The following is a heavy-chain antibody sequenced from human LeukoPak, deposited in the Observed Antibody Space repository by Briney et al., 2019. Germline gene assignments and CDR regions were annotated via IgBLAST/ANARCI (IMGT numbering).Heavy chain of an antibody. CDR2: INAGNGDI. D-gene: IGHD2-21*02. CDR1: GYTFTKYV. J-gene: IGHJ4*02. V-gene: IGHV1-3*01. CDR3: ARDACGDSCYPGGY. Sequence: ASVKVSCKASGYTFTKYVVHWVRQAPGQRPEWMGWINAGNGDIKYSKNLQDRVTITRDTSANTAYMELSSLTSEDTALYYCARDACGDSCYPGGYWGQGTLVTVSS.